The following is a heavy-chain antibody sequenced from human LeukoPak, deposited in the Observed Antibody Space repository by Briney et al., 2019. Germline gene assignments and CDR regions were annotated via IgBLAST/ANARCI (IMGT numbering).Heavy chain of an antibody. J-gene: IGHJ3*02. Sequence: ASVKVSCKASGYTFTSYAISWVRQAPGQGLEWMGRIIPILGIANYAQKFQGRVTITADKSTSTAYMELSSLRSEDTAVYYCARDVVGAEGDAFDIWGQGTMVTVSS. D-gene: IGHD1-26*01. CDR3: ARDVVGAEGDAFDI. CDR1: GYTFTSYA. CDR2: IIPILGIA. V-gene: IGHV1-69*04.